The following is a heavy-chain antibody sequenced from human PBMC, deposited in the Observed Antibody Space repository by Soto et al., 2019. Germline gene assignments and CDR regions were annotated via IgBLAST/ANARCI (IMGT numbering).Heavy chain of an antibody. CDR3: ARDPTTVTTYNYYYHGMDV. D-gene: IGHD4-17*01. Sequence: GASVKVSCKASGYTFTSYYMHWVRQAPGQGLEWMGIINPSGGSTSYAQKFQGRVTMTRDTSTSTVYMELGSLRSEDTAVYYCARDPTTVTTYNYYYHGMDVWGQGTTVTVSS. CDR2: INPSGGST. J-gene: IGHJ6*02. V-gene: IGHV1-46*01. CDR1: GYTFTSYY.